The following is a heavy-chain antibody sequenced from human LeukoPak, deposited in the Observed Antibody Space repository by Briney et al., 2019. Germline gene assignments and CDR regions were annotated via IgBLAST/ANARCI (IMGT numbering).Heavy chain of an antibody. CDR3: ATLTVASRFDY. V-gene: IGHV3-48*03. CDR2: ISSSGGTR. D-gene: IGHD6-19*01. J-gene: IGHJ4*02. CDR1: GFAFSVDE. Sequence: GGSLRLSCAASGFAFSVDEMYWVRQAPGKGLEWVSYISSSGGTRYYADSVKGRFTISRDNAKNSLYLQMNSLRAEATAVYYCATLTVASRFDYWGQGTLVTVSS.